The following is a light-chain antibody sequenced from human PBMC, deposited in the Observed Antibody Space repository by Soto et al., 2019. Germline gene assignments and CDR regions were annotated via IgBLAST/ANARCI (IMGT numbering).Light chain of an antibody. CDR3: QQYNSYSGT. CDR2: KAS. Sequence: DIQMTQSPSTLSASVGEKVTITFRASQSISSWLAWYQQKPGKAPKLLIYKASSLESGVPSRFSGSGSGTEFTLTISSLQPDDFATYYCQQYNSYSGTFGQGTKVDIK. J-gene: IGKJ1*01. V-gene: IGKV1-5*03. CDR1: QSISSW.